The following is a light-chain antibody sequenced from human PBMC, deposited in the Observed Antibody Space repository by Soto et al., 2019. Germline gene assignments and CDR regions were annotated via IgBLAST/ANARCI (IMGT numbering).Light chain of an antibody. J-gene: IGKJ1*01. V-gene: IGKV2-28*01. CDR3: MQALQTPWT. Sequence: DIVMTPSPFSLPVTPGEPASISCRSSQSLLHSNGYSYLDWYLQKPGQSPQLLIYLGSNRASGVPDRFSGSGSGTDFTLKISRVEAEDVGVYYCMQALQTPWTFGQGTKVEIK. CDR2: LGS. CDR1: QSLLHSNGYSY.